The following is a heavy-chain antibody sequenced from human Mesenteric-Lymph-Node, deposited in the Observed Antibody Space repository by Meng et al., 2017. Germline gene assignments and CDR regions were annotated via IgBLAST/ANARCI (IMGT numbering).Heavy chain of an antibody. Sequence: QGQLQESGPGLVKPSETLALTCAVYGGSFSGYYWSWIRQPPGKGLEWIGEINHSGSTNYNPSLKSRVTISVDTSKNQFSLKLSSVTAADTAVYYCARRPTIFDYWGQGTLVTVSS. CDR1: GGSFSGYY. CDR2: INHSGST. J-gene: IGHJ4*02. CDR3: ARRPTIFDY. D-gene: IGHD4/OR15-4a*01. V-gene: IGHV4-34*01.